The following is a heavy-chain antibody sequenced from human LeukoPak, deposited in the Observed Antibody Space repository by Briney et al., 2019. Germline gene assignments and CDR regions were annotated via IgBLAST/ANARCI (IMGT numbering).Heavy chain of an antibody. CDR3: AKDRPNYYGSNGHYYRRDGDY. V-gene: IGHV3-23*01. D-gene: IGHD3-22*01. Sequence: GGTLRLSCAASGFTFSSYAMSWVRQSTGKGLEWVSSTSGDGGATYYSNSVKGRFPISRDNSRKTLYLQMNSLRAEDTAVYYCAKDRPNYYGSNGHYYRRDGDYWGQGTLVTVSS. CDR1: GFTFSSYA. J-gene: IGHJ4*02. CDR2: TSGDGGAT.